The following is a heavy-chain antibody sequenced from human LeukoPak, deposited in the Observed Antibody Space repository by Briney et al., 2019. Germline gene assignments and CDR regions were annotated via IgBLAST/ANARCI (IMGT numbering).Heavy chain of an antibody. J-gene: IGHJ4*02. Sequence: GGSLRLSCAASGFTVSSYSMSWVRQAPGKGLEWVSYISSSSNTIYYTDSVKGRFTISRDNAKNSLYLQMNSLRAEDTATYYCVKDGLESSEWSPPLNYWGQGTLVTVSS. CDR3: VKDGLESSEWSPPLNY. CDR1: GFTVSSYS. D-gene: IGHD3-3*02. CDR2: ISSSSNTI. V-gene: IGHV3-48*01.